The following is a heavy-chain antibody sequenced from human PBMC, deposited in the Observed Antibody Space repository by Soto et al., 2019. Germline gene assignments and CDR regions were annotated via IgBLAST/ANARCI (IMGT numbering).Heavy chain of an antibody. D-gene: IGHD6-19*01. J-gene: IGHJ4*02. V-gene: IGHV2-5*01. CDR1: GFSLSTTAVA. CDR3: AHGSGWLFDY. Sequence: QITLKESGPTLVKPTQTLTLTCTFSGFSLSTTAVAVGWIRQPPGKALEWLALLYWNDDNHYSPSLRSRLTLTNDTSKNQVVLTMTNMDPVDTATYYCAHGSGWLFDYWSPGTLVTVSS. CDR2: LYWNDDN.